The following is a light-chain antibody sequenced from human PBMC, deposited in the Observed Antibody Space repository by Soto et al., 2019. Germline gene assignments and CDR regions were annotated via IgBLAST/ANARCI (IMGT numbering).Light chain of an antibody. CDR2: GAS. CDR1: QSISSD. V-gene: IGKV3-15*01. Sequence: EIVLTQSPATLSVSPGERATLSCRASQSISSDLAWYQQKVGQSPRLLIYGASTRATGIPGRFSGSGSGTEFTLTISSLQSEDFAVYYCQQYYGWPPMYTFGHGTKLEIK. J-gene: IGKJ2*01. CDR3: QQYYGWPPMYT.